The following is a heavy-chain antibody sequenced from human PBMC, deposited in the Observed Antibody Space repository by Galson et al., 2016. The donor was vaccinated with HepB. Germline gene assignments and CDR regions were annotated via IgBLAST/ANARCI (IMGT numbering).Heavy chain of an antibody. V-gene: IGHV3-23*01. CDR3: ASTYGGLERHEY. CDR1: GFSFSNYA. CDR2: ISGSGGSR. Sequence: SLRLSCAASGFSFSNYAMSWGRQAPGKGLEWVSGISGSGGSRYYADSVKGRFTMSRDNFKSTMYLQMNSLRIEDTAVYYCASTYGGLERHEYWGQGTLVSVSS. D-gene: IGHD1-1*01. J-gene: IGHJ4*02.